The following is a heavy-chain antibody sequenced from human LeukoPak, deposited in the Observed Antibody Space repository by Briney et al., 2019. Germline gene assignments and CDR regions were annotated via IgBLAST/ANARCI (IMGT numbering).Heavy chain of an antibody. V-gene: IGHV3-23*01. J-gene: IGHJ4*02. CDR3: AKDLSSGDSYGFSH. Sequence: GGSLRLSCAASGFTFSSYAMSWVRQAPGKGLEWVPAISGSGGSTYYADSVKGRFTISRDNSKNTLYLQMNSLRAEDTAVYYCAKDLSSGDSYGFSHWGQGTLVTVSS. D-gene: IGHD5-18*01. CDR1: GFTFSSYA. CDR2: ISGSGGST.